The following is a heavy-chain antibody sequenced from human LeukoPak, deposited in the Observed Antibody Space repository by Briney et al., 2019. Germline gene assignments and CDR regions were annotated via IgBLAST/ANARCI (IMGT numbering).Heavy chain of an antibody. CDR1: GFTLSIYW. CDR2: IKQDGSEK. J-gene: IGHJ4*02. Sequence: GGCLRLSCAAAGFTLSIYWMSWVCQAPGKGREWVANIKQDGSEKYYVDSVKGRFTISRDNDKNSLYLQMNSLRAEDTAVYYCARGVGSGWYYYFDYWGQGTLVTVSS. D-gene: IGHD6-19*01. V-gene: IGHV3-7*01. CDR3: ARGVGSGWYYYFDY.